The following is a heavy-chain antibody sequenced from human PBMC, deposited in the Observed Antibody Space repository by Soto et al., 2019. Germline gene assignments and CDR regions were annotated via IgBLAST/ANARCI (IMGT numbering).Heavy chain of an antibody. D-gene: IGHD1-26*01. J-gene: IGHJ6*02. CDR3: ARSKWAIRSTYYSYYGMDV. V-gene: IGHV3-21*01. CDR1: GFTFSSYS. CDR2: ISSSSSYI. Sequence: GGSLRLSCAASGFTFSSYSMNWVRQAPGKGLEWVSSISSSSSYIYYADSVKGRFTISRDNAKNSLYLQMNSLRAEDTAVYYCARSKWAIRSTYYSYYGMDVWGQGNTVTGSS.